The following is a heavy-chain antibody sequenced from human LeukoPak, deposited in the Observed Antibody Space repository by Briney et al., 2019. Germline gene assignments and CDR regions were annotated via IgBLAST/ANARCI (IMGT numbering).Heavy chain of an antibody. CDR1: GASVSGYY. V-gene: IGHV4-4*07. CDR3: ARDSSGITRRYYFDY. CDR2: LYSDGTT. J-gene: IGHJ4*02. Sequence: SETLSLTCTVSGASVSGYYWTWVRQPADKGLEWIGRLYSDGTTYYNPSLRSRVLMSVDTSRTQFSLKLRSVTVADTAVYYSARDSSGITRRYYFDYWGQGALVTVSS. D-gene: IGHD3-22*01.